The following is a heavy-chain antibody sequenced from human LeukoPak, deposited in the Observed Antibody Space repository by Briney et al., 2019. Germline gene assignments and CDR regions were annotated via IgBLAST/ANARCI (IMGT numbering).Heavy chain of an antibody. CDR1: GFTFSSYS. D-gene: IGHD2-21*01. V-gene: IGHV3-21*03. J-gene: IGHJ4*02. Sequence: GGSLRLSCAASGFTFSSYSINWVRQAPGKGLQWVSSISSSSSYIYYADSVKGPCTISRDNAKNSLFLQMNSLKTDDTGVYYCTVISGDHWGQGTRVPVFS. CDR3: TVISGDH. CDR2: ISSSSSYI.